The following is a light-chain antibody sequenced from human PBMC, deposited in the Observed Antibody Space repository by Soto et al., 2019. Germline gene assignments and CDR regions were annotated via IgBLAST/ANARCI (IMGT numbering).Light chain of an antibody. CDR2: DAS. CDR1: QSISSW. CDR3: QQFNVWPRT. J-gene: IGKJ1*01. V-gene: IGKV1-5*01. Sequence: GDRVTITCLASQSISSWLAWYQQKPGKAPKLLIYDASSLESGVPSRFSGSGSGTEFTLTISSLQSEDFAVYYCQQFNVWPRTFGQGTKVDIK.